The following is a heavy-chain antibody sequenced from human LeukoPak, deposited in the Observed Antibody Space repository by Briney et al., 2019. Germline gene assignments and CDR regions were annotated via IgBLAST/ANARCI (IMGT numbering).Heavy chain of an antibody. J-gene: IGHJ3*02. V-gene: IGHV3-48*01. CDR2: ISSSSSTI. CDR1: GFTFSSYT. CDR3: ARDSPQALAILHAFDI. D-gene: IGHD5-12*01. Sequence: GGSLRLSCAASGFTFSSYTMNWVRQAPGKGLEWVSKISSSSSTIYYAGSVKGRFTISRDNAKNSLYLQMNSLRAEDTAVYYCARDSPQALAILHAFDIWGHGTMVTVSS.